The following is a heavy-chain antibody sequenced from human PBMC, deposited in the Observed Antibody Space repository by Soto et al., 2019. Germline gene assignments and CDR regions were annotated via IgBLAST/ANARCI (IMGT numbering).Heavy chain of an antibody. CDR2: IYYSGSA. J-gene: IGHJ3*02. D-gene: IGHD4-17*01. Sequence: QVQLQESGPGLVKPSQTLSLTCTVSGGSINSGGYYWSWVRQHPGKGLEWIGYIYYSGSAYYNPSLKSRVTISVDTSKNQFSLKLTSMTAADTAVYYCARTYGYDAFDIWGQGTMVTVSS. V-gene: IGHV4-31*03. CDR3: ARTYGYDAFDI. CDR1: GGSINSGGYY.